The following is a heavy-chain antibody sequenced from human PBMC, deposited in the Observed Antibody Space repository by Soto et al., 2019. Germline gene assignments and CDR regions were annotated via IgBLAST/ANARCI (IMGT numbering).Heavy chain of an antibody. J-gene: IGHJ4*02. CDR1: GFTFGNHW. CDR3: AKDQVYYDILTGYPTDY. CDR2: ISPDGSEK. Sequence: GGSLRLSCAVSGFTFGNHWMTWVRQAPGKGLEFLANISPDGSEKYYVDSVKGRFTISRDNSKNTLYLQMNSLRAEDTAVYYCAKDQVYYDILTGYPTDYWGQGTLVTVSS. V-gene: IGHV3-7*01. D-gene: IGHD3-9*01.